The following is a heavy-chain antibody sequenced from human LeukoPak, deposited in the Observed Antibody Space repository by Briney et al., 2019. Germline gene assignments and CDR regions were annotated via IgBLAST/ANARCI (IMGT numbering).Heavy chain of an antibody. Sequence: SETLSLTCTVSGGSISSYYWSWIRQPPGKGLEWIGYIYYSGSTNYNPSLKSRVTISVDTSKNQFSLKLSSVTAADTAVYYCARDRFAFYGMGVWGQGTTVTVSS. CDR3: ARDRFAFYGMGV. D-gene: IGHD3-3*01. CDR1: GGSISSYY. CDR2: IYYSGST. J-gene: IGHJ6*02. V-gene: IGHV4-59*01.